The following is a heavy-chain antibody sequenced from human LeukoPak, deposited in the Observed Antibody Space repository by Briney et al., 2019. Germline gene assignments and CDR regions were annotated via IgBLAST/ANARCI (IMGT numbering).Heavy chain of an antibody. CDR1: GFTFSSYG. J-gene: IGHJ4*02. V-gene: IGHV3-30*18. Sequence: RPGGSVRRSCAASGFTFSSYGMHWVRQAPGKGLVWVVVLAYDGSNKYYADSVKGRFTISRYNSKNTLYLQRSSLRDENTAVYYCAKDYCSTTSCYVFDYWGQGTLVTVSS. D-gene: IGHD2-2*01. CDR3: AKDYCSTTSCYVFDY. CDR2: LAYDGSNK.